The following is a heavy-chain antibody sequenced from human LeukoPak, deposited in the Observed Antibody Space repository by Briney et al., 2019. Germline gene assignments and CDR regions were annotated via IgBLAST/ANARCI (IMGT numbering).Heavy chain of an antibody. J-gene: IGHJ4*02. CDR1: GYTFTDIG. D-gene: IGHD1/OR15-1a*01. Sequence: ASVKVSCKASGYTFTDIGISWVRQAPGHGPEWLGWISAYNGDRNYAQKLQDRVTMTTDTSTSTAYMELRSLRSDDTAVYYCVRDLGELEQLRGIFYDYWGQGTLVTVSS. V-gene: IGHV1-18*01. CDR3: VRDLGELEQLRGIFYDY. CDR2: ISAYNGDR.